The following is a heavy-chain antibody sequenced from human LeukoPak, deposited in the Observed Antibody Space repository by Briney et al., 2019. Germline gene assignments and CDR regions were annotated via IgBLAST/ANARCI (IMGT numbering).Heavy chain of an antibody. CDR3: AKDVDTAMVTGYFDY. V-gene: IGHV3-23*01. CDR2: ISGSGGST. J-gene: IGHJ4*02. D-gene: IGHD5-18*01. CDR1: GFTFSSYA. Sequence: GGSLRLSCAASGFTFSSYAMSWVRRAPGKGLEWVSAISGSGGSTYYADSVKGRFTISRDNSKNTLYLQMNSLRAEDTAVYYCAKDVDTAMVTGYFDYWGQGTLSPSPQ.